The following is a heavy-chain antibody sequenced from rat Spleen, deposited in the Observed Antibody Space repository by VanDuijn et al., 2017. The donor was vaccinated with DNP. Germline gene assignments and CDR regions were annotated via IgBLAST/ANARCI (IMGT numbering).Heavy chain of an antibody. CDR1: GYSITSNY. V-gene: IGHV3-1*01. CDR3: ARWGDFFDY. J-gene: IGHJ2*01. CDR2: ISYSGNT. Sequence: EVQLQEAGPGLVKPSQSLSLTCSVTGYSITSNYWGWIRKFPGNKMEWIGHISYSGNTHYNQSLKSRISITRDTSKNQFFLQLNSVTPEDTATYFCARWGDFFDYWGQGVMVTVSS.